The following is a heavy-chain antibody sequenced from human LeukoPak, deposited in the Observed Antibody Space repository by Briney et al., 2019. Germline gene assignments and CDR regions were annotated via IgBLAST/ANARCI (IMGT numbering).Heavy chain of an antibody. CDR1: GGSIRSSSYY. J-gene: IGHJ5*02. Sequence: SETLSLTCTVSGGSIRSSSYYWGWIRQPPGMGQEWIGSIYYSGLTYYNPFLESRVSISVDPSKNQSFLKLASVTTADTAVYYRARRGGHTWDACNWFDHWGQGTLVTVSS. V-gene: IGHV4-39*01. D-gene: IGHD1-26*01. CDR2: IYYSGLT. CDR3: ARRGGHTWDACNWFDH.